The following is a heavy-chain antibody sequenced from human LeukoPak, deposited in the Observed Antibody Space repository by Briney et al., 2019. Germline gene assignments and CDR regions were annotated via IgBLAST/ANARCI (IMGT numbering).Heavy chain of an antibody. J-gene: IGHJ6*03. CDR1: GFTFSNYA. V-gene: IGHV3-64*01. CDR2: ISSIEGRI. D-gene: IGHD3-10*01. CDR3: ARAFFATMVRGSTPEAYYYYMDV. Sequence: GGSLRLSCAASGFTFSNYAIHWVRQAPGKGLECVSDISSIEGRIYYANSVKGRFTISRDNSKNMVFLQMGSLRSEDTAVYYCARAFFATMVRGSTPEAYYYYMDVWGKGTTVTISS.